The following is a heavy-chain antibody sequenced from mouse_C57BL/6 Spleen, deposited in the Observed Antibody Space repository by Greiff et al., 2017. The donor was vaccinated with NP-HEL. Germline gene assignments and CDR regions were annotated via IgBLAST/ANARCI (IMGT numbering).Heavy chain of an antibody. CDR1: GFTFSNYW. CDR2: IRLKSDNYAT. D-gene: IGHD3-2*02. CDR3: TGEGSSGYDY. Sequence: EVQRVESGGGLMQPGGSMKLSCVASGFTFSNYWMNWVRQSPEKGLEWVAQIRLKSDNYATHYAESVKGRFTISRDDSKSSVYLQMNNLRAEDTGIYYCTGEGSSGYDYWGQGTTLTVSS. J-gene: IGHJ2*01. V-gene: IGHV6-3*01.